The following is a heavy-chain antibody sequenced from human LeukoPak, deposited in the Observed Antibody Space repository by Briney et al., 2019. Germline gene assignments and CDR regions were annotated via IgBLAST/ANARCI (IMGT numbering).Heavy chain of an antibody. D-gene: IGHD1-26*01. Sequence: QPGGSLRLSCAASGFTVSSKYMTWVRQAPGKGLEWVSVIYSGGSTYYADSMKGRFTISRDNSRNTLFLHMNSLRAEDTAVYYCAKELYTGSYFTSDYWGQGTLVTVSS. V-gene: IGHV3-53*01. CDR3: AKELYTGSYFTSDY. CDR2: IYSGGST. CDR1: GFTVSSKY. J-gene: IGHJ4*02.